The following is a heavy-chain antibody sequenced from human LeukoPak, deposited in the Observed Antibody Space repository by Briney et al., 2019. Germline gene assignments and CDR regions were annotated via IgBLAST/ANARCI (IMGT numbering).Heavy chain of an antibody. D-gene: IGHD3-22*01. CDR3: AREIGGSGYYDY. CDR1: GYTFTGYY. CDR2: INPNSGGT. Sequence: ASVKVSCKASGYTFTGYYMHWVRQAPGQGLEWMGRINPNSGGTNYAQKFQGRVTITRDTSISTAYMELSRLRSDDTAVYYCAREIGGSGYYDYWGQGTLVTVSS. J-gene: IGHJ4*02. V-gene: IGHV1-2*06.